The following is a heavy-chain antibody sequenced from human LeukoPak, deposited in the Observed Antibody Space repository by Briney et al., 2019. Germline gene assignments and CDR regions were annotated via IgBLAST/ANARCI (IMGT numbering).Heavy chain of an antibody. D-gene: IGHD3-3*01. Sequence: PSETLSLTCAVYGGSFSGYYWSWLRQPPGKGLEWIGEINHSGSTNYNPSLKSRVTISVDTSKNQFSLKLSFVTAADTAVYYCARGHRRITIFGVGLFDYWGQGTLVTVSS. V-gene: IGHV4-34*01. CDR3: ARGHRRITIFGVGLFDY. CDR1: GGSFSGYY. J-gene: IGHJ4*02. CDR2: INHSGST.